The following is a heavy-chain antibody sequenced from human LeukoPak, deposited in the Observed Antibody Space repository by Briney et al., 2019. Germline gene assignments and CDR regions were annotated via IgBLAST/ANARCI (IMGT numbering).Heavy chain of an antibody. Sequence: ASVKVSCKASGYTYSNYDISWVRQATGQRLEWVGWMSPHSGETNYGKKSQGRVSITRDTSLSTAYMELSGLRSEDTAVYYCARAMMLFGVIIPWYFDSWGQGTLVTVSS. V-gene: IGHV1-8*03. CDR1: GYTYSNYD. CDR2: MSPHSGET. CDR3: ARAMMLFGVIIPWYFDS. D-gene: IGHD3-3*01. J-gene: IGHJ4*02.